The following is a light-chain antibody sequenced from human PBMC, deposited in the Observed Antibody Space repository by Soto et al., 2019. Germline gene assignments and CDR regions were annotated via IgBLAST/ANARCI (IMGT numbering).Light chain of an antibody. CDR2: GAS. CDR3: QLYCAWPTRA. Sequence: EVVMTQSPATLSVSPGERATLSCRASETVANNLAWYQQQPGQAPRLLISGASPRAAGISDRLRGHGARTECTLPISRLLSEDSASSYCQLYCAWPTRAFGQGTKVDI. V-gene: IGKV3-15*01. J-gene: IGKJ1*01. CDR1: ETVANN.